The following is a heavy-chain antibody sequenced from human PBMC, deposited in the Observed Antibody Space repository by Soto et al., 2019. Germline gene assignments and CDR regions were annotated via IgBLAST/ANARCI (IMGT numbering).Heavy chain of an antibody. CDR1: GYTFNTFG. D-gene: IGHD5-12*01. CDR3: AISGRWFDP. Sequence: GASVKVSCKASGYTFNTFGVTWVRQAPGQGLEWMGCISGYGGKRDYSRKLQGRITLTADPSTSTSYMELRSLRSDDTAVYYCAISGRWFDPWGQGTLVTVSS. V-gene: IGHV1-18*01. CDR2: ISGYGGKR. J-gene: IGHJ5*02.